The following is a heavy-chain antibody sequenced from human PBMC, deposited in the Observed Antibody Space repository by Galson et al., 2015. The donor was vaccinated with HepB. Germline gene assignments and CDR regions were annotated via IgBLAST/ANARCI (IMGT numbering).Heavy chain of an antibody. D-gene: IGHD7-27*01. Sequence: SVKVSCKASGYSSTSYSIHWVRQAPGQGLEWMGLINPSGGSTTYAQKLKGRVSMTRETSTSTVYMELSRLRSEDTAVYYCVKTWGCWGQGTLVTVS. J-gene: IGHJ4*02. CDR2: INPSGGST. CDR3: VKTWGC. V-gene: IGHV1-46*04. CDR1: GYSSTSYS.